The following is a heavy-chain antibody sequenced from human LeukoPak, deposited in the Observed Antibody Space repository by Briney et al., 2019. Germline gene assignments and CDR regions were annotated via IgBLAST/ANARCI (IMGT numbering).Heavy chain of an antibody. CDR1: GGSFSGYY. CDR2: INHSGST. J-gene: IGHJ4*02. Sequence: SETLSLTCAVYGGSFSGYYWSWIRQPPGKGLEWIGEINHSGSTNYNPSLKSGVTISVDTSKNQFSLKLSSVTAADTAVYYCARGRVGATDFDYWGQGTLVTVSS. D-gene: IGHD1-26*01. CDR3: ARGRVGATDFDY. V-gene: IGHV4-34*01.